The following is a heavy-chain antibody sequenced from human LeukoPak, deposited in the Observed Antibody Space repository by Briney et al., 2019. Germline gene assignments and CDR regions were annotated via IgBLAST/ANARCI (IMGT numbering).Heavy chain of an antibody. CDR3: ARESDPIYSSGDPRRGFDP. CDR1: GGSFSGYY. Sequence: SETLSLTCAVYGGSFSGYYWGWIRQPPGKGLEWIGEINHSGSTNYNPSLKSRVTISVDTSKNQFSLKLSSVTAADTAVYYCARESDPIYSSGDPRRGFDPWGQGTLVTVSS. J-gene: IGHJ5*02. D-gene: IGHD6-19*01. V-gene: IGHV4-34*01. CDR2: INHSGST.